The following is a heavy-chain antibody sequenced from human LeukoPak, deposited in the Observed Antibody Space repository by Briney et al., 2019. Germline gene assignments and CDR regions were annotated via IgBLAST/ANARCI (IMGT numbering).Heavy chain of an antibody. CDR2: IIPIFGTA. D-gene: IGHD3-22*01. CDR3: ARGWDYDSGGRPTAYVY. CDR1: GGTFNNYA. Sequence: GASVKVSCKASGGTFNNYAINWVRQAPGPGLEWMGGIIPIFGTANYAQKFQGRVTITADESTSTVYMGLNSLKSEDTAVYYCARGWDYDSGGRPTAYVYWGQGTQVTVSS. J-gene: IGHJ4*02. V-gene: IGHV1-69*13.